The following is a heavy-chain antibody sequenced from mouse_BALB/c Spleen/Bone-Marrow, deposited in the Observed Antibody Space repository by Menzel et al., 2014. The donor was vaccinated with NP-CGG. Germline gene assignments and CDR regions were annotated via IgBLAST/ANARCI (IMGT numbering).Heavy chain of an antibody. V-gene: IGHV1-7*01. Sequence: VQLQQSGAELAKPGASMKMSCKSSDYTFTNYWMHWVKQRPGPGLEWIGYINPSTGYTEYNQKFKDKATLTADKSSSTAYMQLSRLTSEDSAVYYCASSRFAYWGQGTLVTVSA. J-gene: IGHJ3*01. CDR2: INPSTGYT. CDR1: DYTFTNYW. CDR3: ASSRFAY.